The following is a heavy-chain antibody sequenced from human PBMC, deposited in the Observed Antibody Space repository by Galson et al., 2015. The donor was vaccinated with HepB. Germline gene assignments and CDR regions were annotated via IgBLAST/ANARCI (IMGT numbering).Heavy chain of an antibody. D-gene: IGHD3-10*01. Sequence: SLRLSCAASGFTFSNAWMNWVRQAPGKGLEWVGRIKSKTDGGTTDYAAPVKGRFTISRDDSKNTLYLQMNSLKTEDTAVYYCTTSLWFGELFLYSSEPPTYTVTDVWGQGTTVTVSS. CDR1: GFTFSNAW. CDR3: TTSLWFGELFLYSSEPPTYTVTDV. V-gene: IGHV3-15*07. CDR2: IKSKTDGGTT. J-gene: IGHJ6*02.